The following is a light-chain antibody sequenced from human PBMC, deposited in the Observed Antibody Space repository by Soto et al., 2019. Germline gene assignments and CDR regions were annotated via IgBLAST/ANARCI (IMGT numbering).Light chain of an antibody. V-gene: IGLV2-14*01. Sequence: QSALTQPASVSGSPGQSITISCTGTSSDVVGYNYVSWYQQHPGKAPKFMIYDVSIRPSGVSNRFSGSKSGNTASLTISGLQAEDEADYYCSSYTTSNTRQIVFGTGTKVTVL. CDR3: SSYTTSNTRQIV. CDR2: DVS. CDR1: SSDVVGYNY. J-gene: IGLJ1*01.